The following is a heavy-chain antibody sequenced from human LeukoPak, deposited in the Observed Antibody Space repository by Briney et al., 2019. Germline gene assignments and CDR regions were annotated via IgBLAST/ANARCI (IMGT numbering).Heavy chain of an antibody. V-gene: IGHV4-34*01. D-gene: IGHD3-3*01. CDR3: ARGNRDIYDFWSGYYKTKPNWFDP. J-gene: IGHJ5*02. Sequence: SETLSLTCAVYGGSFSGYYWSWIRQPPGKGLEWSGEINHSGSTNYNPSLKSRVTISVDTSKNQFSLKLSSVTAADTAVYYCARGNRDIYDFWSGYYKTKPNWFDPWGQGTLVTVSS. CDR2: INHSGST. CDR1: GGSFSGYY.